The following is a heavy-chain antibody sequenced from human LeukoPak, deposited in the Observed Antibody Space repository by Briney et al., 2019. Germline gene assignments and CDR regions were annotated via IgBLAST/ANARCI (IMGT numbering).Heavy chain of an antibody. Sequence: PGGSLRLSCAASGFTFSSYAMSWVRQAPGKGLEWVSAISGSGGSTYYADSVKGRFTISRDNSKNTLYLQMNSLRAEDTAVYYCAKAGGYSPLIYYYYYMDVWSKGTTVTVSS. CDR3: AKAGGYSPLIYYYYYMDV. V-gene: IGHV3-23*01. J-gene: IGHJ6*03. CDR2: ISGSGGST. D-gene: IGHD3-22*01. CDR1: GFTFSSYA.